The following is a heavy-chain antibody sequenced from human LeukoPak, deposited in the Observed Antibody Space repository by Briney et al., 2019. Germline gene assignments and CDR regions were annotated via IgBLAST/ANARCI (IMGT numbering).Heavy chain of an antibody. CDR3: ARGPHYYGSGSYYDYFDY. V-gene: IGHV4-39*01. Sequence: SETLSLTCTVSGGSISSSSYYWGWIRQPPGKGLEWIGSIYYSGSTYYNPSLKSRVTISVDTSKNQFSLKLSSVTAADTAVYYCARGPHYYGSGSYYDYFDYWGQGTLVTVSS. CDR2: IYYSGST. D-gene: IGHD3-10*01. CDR1: GGSISSSSYY. J-gene: IGHJ4*02.